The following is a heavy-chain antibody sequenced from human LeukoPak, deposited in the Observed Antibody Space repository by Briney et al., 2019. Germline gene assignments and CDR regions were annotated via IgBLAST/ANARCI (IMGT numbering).Heavy chain of an antibody. J-gene: IGHJ3*02. Sequence: ASVKVSCKASGYTFTSYAMHWVRQAPGQRLEWVGWINAGNGDTKYSQKFQGRVTITRDTSASTAYMELSSLRSEDTAVYYCARGYCSSTSCYTSNAFDIWGQGTMVTVSS. D-gene: IGHD2-2*02. CDR3: ARGYCSSTSCYTSNAFDI. CDR2: INAGNGDT. CDR1: GYTFTSYA. V-gene: IGHV1-3*01.